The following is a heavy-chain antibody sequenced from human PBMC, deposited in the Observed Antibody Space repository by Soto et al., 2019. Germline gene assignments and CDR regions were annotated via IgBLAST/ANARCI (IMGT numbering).Heavy chain of an antibody. CDR3: VKGPRNWGFDY. CDR2: MNPNNGNT. V-gene: IGHV1-8*01. Sequence: QVQLVQSGAEVKEPGASVKVSCKASGHIFTSNDLNWVRQTTGQGLEWMGWMNPNNGNTGYAQKFQGRVTMTRSNSVSTAYMELSSLRSEDTAVYYCVKGPRNWGFDYWGQGTLVNVSS. J-gene: IGHJ4*02. D-gene: IGHD7-27*01. CDR1: GHIFTSND.